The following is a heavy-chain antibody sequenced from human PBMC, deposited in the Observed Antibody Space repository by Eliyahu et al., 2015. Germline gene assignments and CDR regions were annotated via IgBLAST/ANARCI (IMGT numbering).Heavy chain of an antibody. CDR3: ARGGIAADTAQAENWFDP. D-gene: IGHD6-13*01. V-gene: IGHV4-30-4*01. Sequence: QVQLQESGPGLVKPSQTLSLTCTVSGASISSGXYYWSWIRQPPGKGLEWIGYIYYSGSTYYNPSLESRVTMSVDTSKNQFSLKLSSLTAADTAVYYCARGGIAADTAQAENWFDPWGQGTLVTVSS. CDR2: IYYSGST. CDR1: GASISSGXYY. J-gene: IGHJ5*02.